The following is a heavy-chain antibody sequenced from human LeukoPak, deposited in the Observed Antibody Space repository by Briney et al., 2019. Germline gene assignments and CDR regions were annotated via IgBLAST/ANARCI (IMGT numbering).Heavy chain of an antibody. CDR1: GFTFSSYW. D-gene: IGHD4-11*01. Sequence: GGSLRLSCAGTGFTFSSYWMTWVRQAPGNGLEWVANINQDGSEKYFVASVKGRFTISRDNRKNSVYLQMNSLRAEDTAVYYCAITHSYSLGAFDIWGQGTMVTVSS. CDR3: AITHSYSLGAFDI. V-gene: IGHV3-7*01. J-gene: IGHJ3*02. CDR2: INQDGSEK.